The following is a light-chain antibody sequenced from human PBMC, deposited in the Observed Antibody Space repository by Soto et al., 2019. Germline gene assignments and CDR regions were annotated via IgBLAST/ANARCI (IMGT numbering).Light chain of an antibody. V-gene: IGKV3-20*01. Sequence: EIVLTQSPGTLSLSPGERATLSCRASQSISSSYLAWYQHKPGQAPRLLIYGASNRATGIPDRFSGSGSGTDFTLTISRLESEDFAVYYCQLYGSSPPGYTFGQGTKLEIK. J-gene: IGKJ2*01. CDR2: GAS. CDR1: QSISSSY. CDR3: QLYGSSPPGYT.